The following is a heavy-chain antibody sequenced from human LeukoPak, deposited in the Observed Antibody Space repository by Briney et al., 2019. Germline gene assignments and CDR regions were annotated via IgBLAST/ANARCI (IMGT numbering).Heavy chain of an antibody. D-gene: IGHD6-13*01. V-gene: IGHV1-2*02. CDR2: INPNSGGT. CDR3: ARIRGAGYSSSRGHFDC. J-gene: IGHJ4*02. Sequence: GASVKVSCKASGYTFTGYYMHWVRQAPGQGLEWMGWINPNSGGTNYAQKLQGRVTMTTDTSTSTAYMELRSLRSDDTAVYYCARIRGAGYSSSRGHFDCWGQGTLVTVSS. CDR1: GYTFTGYY.